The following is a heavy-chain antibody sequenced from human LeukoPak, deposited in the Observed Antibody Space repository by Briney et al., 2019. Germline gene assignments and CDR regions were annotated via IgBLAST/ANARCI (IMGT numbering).Heavy chain of an antibody. CDR1: GGSISSCY. CDR2: IYTSWST. Sequence: SETLSLTCTVSGGSISSCYWSWIRQPAGKGLEWIGRIYTSWSTNYNPSLKSRVTMSVDTSNNQFSLKLSSVSAADTAVYYCAAASTVVTTFDYWGQETLVTVSS. J-gene: IGHJ4*02. CDR3: AAASTVVTTFDY. D-gene: IGHD4-23*01. V-gene: IGHV4-4*07.